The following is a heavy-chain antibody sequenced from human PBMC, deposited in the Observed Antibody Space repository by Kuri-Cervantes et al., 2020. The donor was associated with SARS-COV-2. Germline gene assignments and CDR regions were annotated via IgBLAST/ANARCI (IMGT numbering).Heavy chain of an antibody. Sequence: ESLKISCTVSGGSVRSGSYYWSWIRQPPGKGLEWIGYIYYSGSTNYNPSLKSRVTISVDTSKNQFSLKLSSVTAADTAVYYCAREGLQGVGWFDPWGQGTLVTVSS. D-gene: IGHD4-11*01. V-gene: IGHV4-61*01. J-gene: IGHJ5*02. CDR2: IYYSGST. CDR1: GGSVRSGSYY. CDR3: AREGLQGVGWFDP.